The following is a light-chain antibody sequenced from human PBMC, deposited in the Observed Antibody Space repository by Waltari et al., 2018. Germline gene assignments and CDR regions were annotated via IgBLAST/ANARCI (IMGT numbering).Light chain of an antibody. CDR1: QSISSW. Sequence: DIQMTQSPSTLSASVGDRVTITCRASQSISSWLAWYQQKPGKAPKLLIYKASNLERGVPSRFSGSGAGTEFTRTISSLQPDDFATYYGQQYSSYTTFGQGTKVEIK. V-gene: IGKV1-5*03. J-gene: IGKJ1*01. CDR3: QQYSSYTT. CDR2: KAS.